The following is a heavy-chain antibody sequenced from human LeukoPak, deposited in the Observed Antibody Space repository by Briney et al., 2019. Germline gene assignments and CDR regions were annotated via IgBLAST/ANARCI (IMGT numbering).Heavy chain of an antibody. V-gene: IGHV1-18*01. CDR2: ISAYNGNT. CDR1: GYTLTSYG. Sequence: ASVKVSCKASGYTLTSYGISWVRQAPGQGLEWMGWISAYNGNTNYAQKLQGRVTMTTDTSTSTAYMELRSLRSDDTAVYYCARDSPDYYDSSGFDYWGQGTLVTVSS. CDR3: ARDSPDYYDSSGFDY. D-gene: IGHD3-22*01. J-gene: IGHJ4*02.